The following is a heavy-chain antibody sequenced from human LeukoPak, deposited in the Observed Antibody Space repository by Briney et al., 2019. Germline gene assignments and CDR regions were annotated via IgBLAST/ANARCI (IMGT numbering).Heavy chain of an antibody. CDR1: GGSISRGSYY. J-gene: IGHJ3*02. D-gene: IGHD3-22*01. V-gene: IGHV4-61*02. Sequence: PSQTLSHTCTVSGGSISRGSYYWSWIRQPAGKGLEWIGRIYTSGSTYYNPSLKSRVTISVDRSKNQFSLKLSSVTAADTAVYYCARGDSSGTSRIPDAFDIWGQGTMVTVSS. CDR2: IYTSGST. CDR3: ARGDSSGTSRIPDAFDI.